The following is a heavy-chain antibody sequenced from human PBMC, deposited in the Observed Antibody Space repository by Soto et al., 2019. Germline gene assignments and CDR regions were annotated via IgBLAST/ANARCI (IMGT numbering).Heavy chain of an antibody. J-gene: IGHJ6*02. CDR3: ARDLVLAAYMRNFWSGYQNRDYYGMDV. V-gene: IGHV3-21*01. D-gene: IGHD3-3*01. Sequence: PGGSLRLSCAASGFTFSSYSMNWVRQAPGKGLEWVSSISSSSSYIYYADSVKGRFTISRDNAKNSLYLQMNSLRAEDTAVYYCARDLVLAAYMRNFWSGYQNRDYYGMDVWGQGTTVTVSS. CDR1: GFTFSSYS. CDR2: ISSSSSYI.